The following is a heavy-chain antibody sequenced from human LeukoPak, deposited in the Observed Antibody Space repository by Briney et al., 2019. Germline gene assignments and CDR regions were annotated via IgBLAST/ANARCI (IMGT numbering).Heavy chain of an antibody. CDR1: GFTFTSSA. J-gene: IGHJ4*02. Sequence: SVKVSCKASGFTFTSSAVQWVRQARGQRLEWIGWIVVGSGNTNYAQKFQERVTITRDMSTSTAYKELSSLRSEDTAVYYCAADPLFNYYGSGSYPNPDYWGQGTLVTVSS. D-gene: IGHD3-10*01. CDR2: IVVGSGNT. CDR3: AADPLFNYYGSGSYPNPDY. V-gene: IGHV1-58*01.